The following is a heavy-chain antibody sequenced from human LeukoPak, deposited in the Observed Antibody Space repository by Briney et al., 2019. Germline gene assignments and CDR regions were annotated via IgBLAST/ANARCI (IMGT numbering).Heavy chain of an antibody. Sequence: GGSLRLSCAASGFTFSNVWMNWVRQAPGKGLEWVGRIRSKTHGETIDYAAPVRGRFTISRGDSKNTLYLQLNSLKTEDTAVYYCATEVIIAVTGNDYWGQGSLVTVSS. CDR2: IRSKTHGETI. J-gene: IGHJ4*02. V-gene: IGHV3-15*07. D-gene: IGHD6-19*01. CDR1: GFTFSNVW. CDR3: ATEVIIAVTGNDY.